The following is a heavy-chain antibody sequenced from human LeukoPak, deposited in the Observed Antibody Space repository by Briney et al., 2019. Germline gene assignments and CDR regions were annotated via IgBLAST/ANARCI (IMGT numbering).Heavy chain of an antibody. CDR3: ARDQGPYYYDSSGSGFDP. Sequence: ASVKVSRKASGYTFTGYYMHWVRLAPGQGLEWMGWINPNSGGTNYPQKFQGRVTMTTDTSTSTAYMELRSLRSDDTAVYYCARDQGPYYYDSSGSGFDPWGQGTLVTVSS. CDR2: INPNSGGT. J-gene: IGHJ5*02. CDR1: GYTFTGYY. D-gene: IGHD3-22*01. V-gene: IGHV1-2*02.